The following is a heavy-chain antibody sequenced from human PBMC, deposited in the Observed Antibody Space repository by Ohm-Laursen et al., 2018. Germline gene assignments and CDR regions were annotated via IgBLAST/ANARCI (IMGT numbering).Heavy chain of an antibody. V-gene: IGHV3-9*01. D-gene: IGHD6-13*01. CDR1: GFTVADYA. J-gene: IGHJ6*02. Sequence: SLRLSCSASGFTVADYAMHWVRHGPGKGLEWVSGINWNSDNRVYADSVKGRFTISRDNAKNLLYLQMNSLRAEDTAVYYCSRDQVSSRDYGMDVWGQGTTVTVSS. CDR3: SRDQVSSRDYGMDV. CDR2: INWNSDNR.